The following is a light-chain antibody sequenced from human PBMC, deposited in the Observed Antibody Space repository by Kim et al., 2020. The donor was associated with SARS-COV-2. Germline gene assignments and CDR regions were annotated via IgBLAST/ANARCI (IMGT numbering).Light chain of an antibody. J-gene: IGKJ2*01. CDR2: ATS. Sequence: EIVLTQSPGTLSLSPGESATLSCRASQSVSSTYLGWYQQKSGQAPRLLIYATSSRATGIPDRFSGSGSGTDFTLTISRLEPEDFAVYFCQHYESSSSSDIFGRGTKLEI. V-gene: IGKV3-20*01. CDR1: QSVSSTY. CDR3: QHYESSSSSDI.